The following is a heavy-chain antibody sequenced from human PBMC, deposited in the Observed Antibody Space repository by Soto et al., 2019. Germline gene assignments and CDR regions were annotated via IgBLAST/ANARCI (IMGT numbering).Heavy chain of an antibody. Sequence: QVQVVQSRAEVKKPGASVKVSCKTSGYTFTDYDIKWVRQATGQGLEWMGWVSPDSGNSGYAQQFQGRVTMTSDTSISTVYMELSNLRSEDTAMYYCEVTTGYWGQGTMVTVSS. CDR3: EVTTGY. CDR2: VSPDSGNS. D-gene: IGHD2-21*02. V-gene: IGHV1-8*01. J-gene: IGHJ4*02. CDR1: GYTFTDYD.